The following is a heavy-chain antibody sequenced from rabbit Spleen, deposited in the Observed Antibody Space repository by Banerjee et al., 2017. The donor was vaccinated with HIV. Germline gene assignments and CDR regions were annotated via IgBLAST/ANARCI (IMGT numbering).Heavy chain of an antibody. Sequence: QEQLVESGGGLVKPGASLTLTCTASGFDLSVYPYMCWVRQAPGKGLEWIACINAVTGKAVYATWAKGRFTCSKTSSTTVTLQMTSLTAADTATYFCARDTGSSFSSYGMDLWGQGTLVTVS. J-gene: IGHJ6*01. CDR1: GFDLSVYPY. CDR3: ARDTGSSFSSYGMDL. CDR2: INAVTGKA. D-gene: IGHD8-1*01. V-gene: IGHV1S45*01.